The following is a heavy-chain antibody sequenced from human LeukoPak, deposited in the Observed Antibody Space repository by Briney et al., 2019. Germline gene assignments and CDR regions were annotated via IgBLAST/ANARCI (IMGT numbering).Heavy chain of an antibody. D-gene: IGHD2-21*02. CDR1: GYMFTTYW. J-gene: IGHJ4*02. V-gene: IGHV5-51*01. CDR2: IYPDYSDT. CDR3: ARPGTASPGHFLPFDS. Sequence: GESLKISCKTSGYMFTTYWIGWVRQMPGKGLEWMGIIYPDYSDTRYSPSFPGHVTIPADTSIATAYLQWTSLRASDTAIYYCARPGTASPGHFLPFDSWGQGTLVSVSS.